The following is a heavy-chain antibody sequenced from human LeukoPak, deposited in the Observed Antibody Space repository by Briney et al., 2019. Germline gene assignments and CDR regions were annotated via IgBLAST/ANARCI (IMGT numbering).Heavy chain of an antibody. J-gene: IGHJ6*02. V-gene: IGHV3-74*01. CDR3: ARGMSGYYGTDV. CDR1: GFTFSSYW. Sequence: RGSLRLSCAASGFTFSSYWIHWVRQTPGKGLVWVSTLNSAGSITPYADSVKGRFTISRDNAKNTLYLQMNSLRAEDTAVYYCARGMSGYYGTDVWGQGTTVTVSS. CDR2: LNSAGSIT.